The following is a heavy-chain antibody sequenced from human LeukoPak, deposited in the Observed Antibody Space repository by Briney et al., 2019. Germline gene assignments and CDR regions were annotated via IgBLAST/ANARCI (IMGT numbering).Heavy chain of an antibody. D-gene: IGHD2/OR15-2a*01. CDR2: ITNSGNSK. CDR3: VRGESGIQENSFDI. J-gene: IGHJ3*02. Sequence: GGSLRLSCAASEFTFSSYSMNWVRQAPGKGLEWVSYITNSGNSKSYADSVKGRFTISRDNTKNSLYLQMNSLRVEDTAVYSCVRGESGIQENSFDIWGQGTLVTVSS. CDR1: EFTFSSYS. V-gene: IGHV3-48*01.